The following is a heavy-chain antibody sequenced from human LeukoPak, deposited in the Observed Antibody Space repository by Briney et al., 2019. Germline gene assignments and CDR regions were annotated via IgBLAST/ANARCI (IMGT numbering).Heavy chain of an antibody. Sequence: GGPLRLSCAASGFTFSNAWMSWVRQAPGKGLEWVGRIKSKTDGGTTDYAAPVKGRFTISRDDSKNTLYLQMNSLKTEDTAVYYCTTTYSSPGAFDIWGQGTMVTVSS. CDR3: TTTYSSPGAFDI. CDR1: GFTFSNAW. J-gene: IGHJ3*02. V-gene: IGHV3-15*01. CDR2: IKSKTDGGTT. D-gene: IGHD6-13*01.